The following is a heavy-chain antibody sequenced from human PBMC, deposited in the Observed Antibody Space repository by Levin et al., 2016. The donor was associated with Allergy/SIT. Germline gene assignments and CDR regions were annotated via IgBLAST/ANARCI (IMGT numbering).Heavy chain of an antibody. CDR3: ARDRCSGGSCYYYYGMDV. Sequence: GGSLRLSCAASGFTFSSYSMNWVRQAPGKGLEWVSSISSSSSYIYYADSVKGRFTISRDNAKNSLYLQMNSLRAEDTAVYYCARDRCSGGSCYYYYGMDVWGQGTTVTVSS. CDR2: ISSSSSYI. CDR1: GFTFSSYS. V-gene: IGHV3-21*01. D-gene: IGHD2-15*01. J-gene: IGHJ6*02.